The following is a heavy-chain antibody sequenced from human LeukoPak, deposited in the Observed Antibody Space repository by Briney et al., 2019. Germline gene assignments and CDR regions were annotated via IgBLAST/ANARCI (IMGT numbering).Heavy chain of an antibody. Sequence: GGSLRLSCAASGFTFSSYSMNWVRQAPGKGLEWVSSISSSSSYIYYADSVKGRFTISRDNAKNSLYLQMNSLRAEDTAVYYCARGFEYSSSSVSYWGQGTLVTVSS. D-gene: IGHD6-6*01. CDR1: GFTFSSYS. CDR3: ARGFEYSSSSVSY. J-gene: IGHJ4*02. CDR2: ISSSSSYI. V-gene: IGHV3-21*01.